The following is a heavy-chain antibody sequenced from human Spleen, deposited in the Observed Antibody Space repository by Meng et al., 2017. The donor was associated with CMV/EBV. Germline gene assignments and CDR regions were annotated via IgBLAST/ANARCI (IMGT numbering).Heavy chain of an antibody. CDR3: ARDPPHIAPPDY. CDR1: GYTFTSHG. V-gene: IGHV1-18*01. Sequence: SCQASGYTFTSHGISWVRQAPGQGLEWMGWISAYNGNTNYAQKLQGRVTMTTDTSTSTAYMELRSLRSDDTAVYHCARDPPHIAPPDYWGQGTLVTVSS. CDR2: ISAYNGNT. J-gene: IGHJ4*02. D-gene: IGHD5-12*01.